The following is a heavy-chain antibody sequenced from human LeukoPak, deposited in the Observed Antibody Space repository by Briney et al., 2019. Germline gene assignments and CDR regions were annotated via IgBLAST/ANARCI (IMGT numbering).Heavy chain of an antibody. CDR2: MNPNSGNT. Sequence: ASVKVSCKASGYTFTSYDSNWVRQATGQGLEWMGWMNPNSGNTGYAQKFQGRVTMTRNTSISTAYMELSSLRSEDTAVYYCARRRPNGYSYGLDFDYWGQGTLVTVSS. J-gene: IGHJ4*02. V-gene: IGHV1-8*01. D-gene: IGHD5-18*01. CDR3: ARRRPNGYSYGLDFDY. CDR1: GYTFTSYD.